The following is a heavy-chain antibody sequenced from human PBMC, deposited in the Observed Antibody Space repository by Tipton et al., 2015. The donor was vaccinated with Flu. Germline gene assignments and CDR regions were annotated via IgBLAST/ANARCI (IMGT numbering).Heavy chain of an antibody. Sequence: QVQLVQSGAEVKKPRASVKVSCKASGYTFTSYGISWVRQAPGQGLEWMGWISAYNGNTNYAQKLQGRVTMTTDTSTSTAYMELRSLKSHDPAVYYCARPIVGATRFHSYYYGMDVWGQGTTVTVSS. CDR2: ISAYNGNT. CDR3: ARPIVGATRFHSYYYGMDV. J-gene: IGHJ6*02. D-gene: IGHD1-26*01. CDR1: GYTFTSYG. V-gene: IGHV1-18*01.